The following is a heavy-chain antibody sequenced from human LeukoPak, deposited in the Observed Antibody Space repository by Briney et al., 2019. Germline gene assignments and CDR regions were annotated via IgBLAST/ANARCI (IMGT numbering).Heavy chain of an antibody. J-gene: IGHJ4*02. D-gene: IGHD3-10*01. CDR3: AKLPSMVRGVIFRFDY. Sequence: GGSLRLSCAASGFTFSSYAMSWVRQAPGKGLEWVSAISGSGGSTYYADSVKGWFTISRDNSKNTLYLQMNSLSAEDTAVYYCAKLPSMVRGVIFRFDYWGQGTLVTVSS. CDR2: ISGSGGST. CDR1: GFTFSSYA. V-gene: IGHV3-23*01.